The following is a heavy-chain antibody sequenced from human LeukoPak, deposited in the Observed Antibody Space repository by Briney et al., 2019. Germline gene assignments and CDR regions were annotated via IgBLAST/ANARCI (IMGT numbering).Heavy chain of an antibody. CDR1: GYTFISYG. CDR3: ARTTEGYCSRTSCYGFSYSYYMDV. Sequence: ASVKVSCKASGYTFISYGISWVRQAPGQGLEWMGWISAYNGNTNYAQKFQGRVTMTTEASTSTAYMELRSLRSDDTAVYYCARTTEGYCSRTSCYGFSYSYYMDVWGKGTTVTISS. V-gene: IGHV1-18*01. CDR2: ISAYNGNT. D-gene: IGHD2-2*01. J-gene: IGHJ6*03.